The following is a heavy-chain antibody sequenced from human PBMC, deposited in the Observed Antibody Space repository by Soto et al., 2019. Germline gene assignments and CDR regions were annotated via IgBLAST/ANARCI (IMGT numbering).Heavy chain of an antibody. D-gene: IGHD3-22*01. J-gene: IGHJ4*02. V-gene: IGHV3-30-3*01. CDR1: GFTFSSYA. CDR2: ISYDGSNK. CDR3: ARDLRHYYDGPDY. Sequence: GGSLRLSCAASGFTFSSYAMHWVRQAPGKGLEWVAVISYDGSNKYYADSVKGRFTISRDNSKNTLYLQMNSLRAEDTAVYYCARDLRHYYDGPDYWGQGTLVTVSS.